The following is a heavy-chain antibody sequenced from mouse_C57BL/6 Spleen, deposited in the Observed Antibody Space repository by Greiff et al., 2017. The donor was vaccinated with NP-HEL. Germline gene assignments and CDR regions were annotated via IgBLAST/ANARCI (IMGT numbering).Heavy chain of an antibody. V-gene: IGHV1-64*01. CDR3: ARNYYGSSPWFAY. CDR2: IHPNSGST. J-gene: IGHJ3*01. D-gene: IGHD1-1*01. CDR1: GYTFTSYW. Sequence: QVQLKQPGAELVKPGASVKLSCKASGYTFTSYWMHWVKQRPGQGLEWIGMIHPNSGSTNYNEKFKSKATLTVDKSSSTAYMQLSSLTSEDSAVYYCARNYYGSSPWFAYWGQGTLVTVSA.